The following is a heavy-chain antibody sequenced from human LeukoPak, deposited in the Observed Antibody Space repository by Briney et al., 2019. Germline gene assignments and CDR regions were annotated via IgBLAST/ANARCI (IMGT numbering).Heavy chain of an antibody. CDR3: ARERGWRQWLVSYYFDY. V-gene: IGHV4-34*01. Sequence: PSETLSLTCAVYGGSFSGYYWSWIRRPPGKGLEWIGEINHSGSTNYNPSLKSRVTISVDTSKNQFSLKLSSVTAADTAVYYCARERGWRQWLVSYYFDYWGQGTLVTVSS. CDR2: INHSGST. D-gene: IGHD6-19*01. J-gene: IGHJ4*02. CDR1: GGSFSGYY.